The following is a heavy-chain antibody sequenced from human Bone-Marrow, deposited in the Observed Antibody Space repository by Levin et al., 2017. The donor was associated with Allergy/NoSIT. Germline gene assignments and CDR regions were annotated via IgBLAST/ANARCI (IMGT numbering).Heavy chain of an antibody. Sequence: SGPTLVKPTQTLTLTCTFSGFSLSTPGVGVGWIRQPPGNALEWLALIYWDDDTRNTPSLKTRPTITRRTSQTPVFLTLTYMAPVDTATCCGAHLQNGYRRWGQGILVTVSS. J-gene: IGHJ4*02. V-gene: IGHV2-5*02. CDR2: IYWDDDT. D-gene: IGHD5-24*01. CDR3: AHLQNGYRR. CDR1: GFSLSTPGVG.